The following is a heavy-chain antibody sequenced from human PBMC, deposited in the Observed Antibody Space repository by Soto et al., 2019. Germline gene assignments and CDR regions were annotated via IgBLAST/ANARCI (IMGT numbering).Heavy chain of an antibody. CDR2: ISAYNGNT. CDR1: GYTFTSYG. V-gene: IGHV1-18*04. Sequence: GASVKVSCKASGYTFTSYGISWVRQAPGQGLEWMGWISAYNGNTNYAQKLQGRVTMTTDTSTSTAYMELRSLRSDDTAVYYCARLRSAPYYFSSGYPDSWGRGTLVTVSS. CDR3: ARLRSAPYYFSSGYPDS. J-gene: IGHJ4*02. D-gene: IGHD3-22*01.